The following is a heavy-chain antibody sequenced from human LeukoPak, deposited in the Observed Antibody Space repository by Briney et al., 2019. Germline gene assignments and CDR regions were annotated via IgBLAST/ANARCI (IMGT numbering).Heavy chain of an antibody. CDR2: IYYSGST. Sequence: PSETLSLTCTVSGGSISSYYWSWIRQPPGKGLEGIGYIYYSGSTNYNPSLKSRVTISVATSKNQFSLTLSLVTAADTAVYYCASASGPAMVYYHYYYMDVWGKGTTGTVSS. CDR1: GGSISSYY. D-gene: IGHD5-18*01. V-gene: IGHV4-59*01. CDR3: ASASGPAMVYYHYYYMDV. J-gene: IGHJ6*03.